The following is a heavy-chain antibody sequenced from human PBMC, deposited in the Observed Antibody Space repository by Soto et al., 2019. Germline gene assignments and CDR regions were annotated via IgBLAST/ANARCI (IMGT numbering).Heavy chain of an antibody. CDR3: TKEKSVMYSGYDAFDI. J-gene: IGHJ3*02. D-gene: IGHD5-12*01. V-gene: IGHV3-48*03. CDR2: ISSSGTI. CDR1: GFTFSSYE. Sequence: HPGGSLRLSCAASGFTFSSYEMDWVRQAPGKGLEWVAYISSSGTILYGDSVKGRFTISRDNADNSLYLQMNSLTAEDTAVYYCTKEKSVMYSGYDAFDIWGRGTMVTVS.